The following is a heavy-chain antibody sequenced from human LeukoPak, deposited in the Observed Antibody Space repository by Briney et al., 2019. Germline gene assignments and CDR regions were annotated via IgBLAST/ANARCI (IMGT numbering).Heavy chain of an antibody. D-gene: IGHD3-10*01. J-gene: IGHJ4*02. CDR1: GGSISSYY. CDR2: IYYSGSS. CDR3: ARFLMARGVSI. V-gene: IGHV4-59*08. Sequence: SETLSLTCTVSGGSISSYYWSWIRQPPGKGLEWIGYIYYSGSSNYNPSLKSRVTISVDTSKNQFSLKLSSVTAADTAVYYCARFLMARGVSIWGQGTLVTVSS.